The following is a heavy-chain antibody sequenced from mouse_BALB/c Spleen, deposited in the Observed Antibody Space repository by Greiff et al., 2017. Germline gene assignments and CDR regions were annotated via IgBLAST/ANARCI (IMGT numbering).Heavy chain of an antibody. CDR1: GYTFTDYV. Sequence: QVQLQQSGPELVKPGASVKMSCKASGYTFTDYVISWVKQRTGQGLEWIGEIYPGSGSTYYNEKFKGKATLTADKSSNTAYMQLSSLTSEDSAVYFCARRGYGNYVRYYAMDYWGQGTSVTVSS. V-gene: IGHV1-81*01. D-gene: IGHD2-10*02. CDR3: ARRGYGNYVRYYAMDY. CDR2: IYPGSGST. J-gene: IGHJ4*01.